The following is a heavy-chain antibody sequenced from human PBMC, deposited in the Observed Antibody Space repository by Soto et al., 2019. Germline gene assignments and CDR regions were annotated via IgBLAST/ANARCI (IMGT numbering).Heavy chain of an antibody. D-gene: IGHD3-3*01. CDR3: ARARSDFWSGYYPQSHAAFDI. V-gene: IGHV1-46*01. CDR2: INPSGGST. Sequence: GASVKVSCKASGYTFTSYYMHWVRQAPGQGLEWMGIINPSGGSTSYAQKFQGRVTMTRDTSTSTVYMELSSLRSEDTAVYYCARARSDFWSGYYPQSHAAFDIWGQGTMVTVSS. J-gene: IGHJ3*02. CDR1: GYTFTSYY.